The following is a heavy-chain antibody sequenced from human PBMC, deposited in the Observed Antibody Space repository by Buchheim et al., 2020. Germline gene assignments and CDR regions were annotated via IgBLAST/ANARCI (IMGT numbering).Heavy chain of an antibody. CDR3: ARGLVVTLYYYYGMDV. D-gene: IGHD4-23*01. V-gene: IGHV3-30*19. Sequence: QVQLVESGGGVVQPGRSLRLSCAASGFTFSSYGMHWVRQAPGKGLEWVAVISYDGSNKYYADSVKGRFTISRDNSKNTLYLQMNSLRAEDTAVYYCARGLVVTLYYYYGMDVWGQGTT. CDR2: ISYDGSNK. J-gene: IGHJ6*02. CDR1: GFTFSSYG.